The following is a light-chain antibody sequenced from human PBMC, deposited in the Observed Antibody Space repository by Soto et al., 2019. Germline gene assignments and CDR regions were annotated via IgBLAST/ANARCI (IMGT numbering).Light chain of an antibody. CDR1: QSVLYSSNNKNY. CDR2: WAS. V-gene: IGKV4-1*01. CDR3: QQYYSTPPVT. Sequence: DIVMTQSPDSLAVSLGERATINCKSSQSVLYSSNNKNYLAWYQQKPGQPPKLLIYWASTRESGVPDRFSGSGSGTDFTLYISSLQAEDVAVYYCQQYYSTPPVTFGPGTKVYIK. J-gene: IGKJ3*01.